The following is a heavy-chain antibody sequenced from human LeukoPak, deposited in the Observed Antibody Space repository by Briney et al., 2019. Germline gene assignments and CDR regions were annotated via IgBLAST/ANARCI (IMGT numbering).Heavy chain of an antibody. D-gene: IGHD3-10*01. V-gene: IGHV3-21*01. CDR3: ARDYYGSGSPDLDY. CDR2: ISSSSSYI. Sequence: GGSLRLSCAASGFTFSSYSMNWVRQAPGKGLEWASSISSSSSYIYYADSVKGRFTISRDNAKNSLYLQMNSLRAEDTAVYYCARDYYGSGSPDLDYWGQGTLVTVSS. CDR1: GFTFSSYS. J-gene: IGHJ4*02.